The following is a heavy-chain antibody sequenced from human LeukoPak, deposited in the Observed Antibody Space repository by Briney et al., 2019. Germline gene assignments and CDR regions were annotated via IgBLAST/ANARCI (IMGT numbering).Heavy chain of an antibody. J-gene: IGHJ6*04. CDR3: ARSGYCSGGGCYTSRDYYYYYGMDV. D-gene: IGHD2-15*01. CDR1: GYSFTSYW. CDR2: IDPSDSYT. V-gene: IGHV5-10-1*01. Sequence: GESLRISCKGSGYSFTSYWISWVRQMPGKGLEWMGRIDPSDSYTNYSPSFQGHVTISADKSISTAYLQWSSLKASDTAMYYCARSGYCSGGGCYTSRDYYYYYGMDVWGKGTTVTVSS.